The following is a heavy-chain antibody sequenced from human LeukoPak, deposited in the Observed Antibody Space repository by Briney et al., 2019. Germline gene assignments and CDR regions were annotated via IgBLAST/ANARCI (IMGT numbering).Heavy chain of an antibody. J-gene: IGHJ6*04. CDR1: GGSISSYY. CDR2: IYYSGST. Sequence: PSETLSLTCTVSGGSISSYYWSWFRQPPGKGLEGIGYIYYSGSTNYNPSLKSRVTISVDTSKNQFSLKLSSVTAADTAVYYCARFLKDCSSTSCYYYYGMDVWGKGTTVTVSS. CDR3: ARFLKDCSSTSCYYYYGMDV. V-gene: IGHV4-59*01. D-gene: IGHD2-2*01.